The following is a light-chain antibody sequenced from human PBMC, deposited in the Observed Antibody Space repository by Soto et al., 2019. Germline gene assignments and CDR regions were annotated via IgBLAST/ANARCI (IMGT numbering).Light chain of an antibody. CDR3: QQYNSWPLT. CDR2: VAS. J-gene: IGKJ4*01. CDR1: QTIRNN. V-gene: IGKV3-15*01. Sequence: EIVMTQSPATLSVSPGERATLSCRSSQTIRNNLAWYQQKPGQAPRLLIYVASTRATDIPARFRGSGFGTDFTLTIGSLQSEDFAFYYCQQYNSWPLTFGGGTNVQIK.